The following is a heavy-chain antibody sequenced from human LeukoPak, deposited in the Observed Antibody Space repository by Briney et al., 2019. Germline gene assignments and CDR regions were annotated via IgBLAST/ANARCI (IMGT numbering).Heavy chain of an antibody. J-gene: IGHJ4*02. CDR3: ARETQLESFDY. CDR2: ITSSSSYI. D-gene: IGHD1-1*01. Sequence: GGSLRLSCAASGFTFSTYTMNWVRQAPGQGLEWVSSITSSSSYIHYTDSMKSRFTVSRDNAKNSLYLQMNSLRVEDTAVYYCARETQLESFDYWGQGTLVTVSS. V-gene: IGHV3-21*01. CDR1: GFTFSTYT.